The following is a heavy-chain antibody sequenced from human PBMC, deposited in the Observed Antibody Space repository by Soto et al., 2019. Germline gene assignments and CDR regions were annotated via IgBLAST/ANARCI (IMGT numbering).Heavy chain of an antibody. Sequence: PSETLSLTCAVSGGSISSSNWWSWVRQPPGKGLEWIGEIYHSGSTNYNPSLKSRVTISVDKSKNQFSLKLSSVTAADTAVYYCARGRIWSGYPTNFDYWGQGTLVTVSS. D-gene: IGHD3-3*01. J-gene: IGHJ4*02. CDR1: GGSISSSNW. CDR3: ARGRIWSGYPTNFDY. CDR2: IYHSGST. V-gene: IGHV4-4*02.